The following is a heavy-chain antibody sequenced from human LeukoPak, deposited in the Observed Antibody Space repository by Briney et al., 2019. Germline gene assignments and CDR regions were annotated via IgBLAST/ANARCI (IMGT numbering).Heavy chain of an antibody. CDR3: ASGVVVPAAPKWVRFLEWSPTS. D-gene: IGHD2-2*01. V-gene: IGHV4-59*01. CDR1: GGSISSYY. J-gene: IGHJ4*02. Sequence: SETLSLTCTVSGGSISSYYWSWIRQPPGKGLEWIGYIYYSGSTNYNPSLKSRVTISVDTSKNQFSLKLSSVTAADTAVYYCASGVVVPAAPKWVRFLEWSPTSWGQGTLVTVSS. CDR2: IYYSGST.